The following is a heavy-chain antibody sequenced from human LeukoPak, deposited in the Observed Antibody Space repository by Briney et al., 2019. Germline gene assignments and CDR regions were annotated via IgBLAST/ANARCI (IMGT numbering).Heavy chain of an antibody. CDR2: INHSGST. CDR3: AKWSSTLKAFDF. Sequence: SETLSLTCAVYGGSFSGYYWSRIRQPPGKGLEWIGEINHSGSTNYNPSLKSRVTISVDTSKNQFSLKLSSVTAADTAVYYCAKWSSTLKAFDFWGQGILVIVSS. J-gene: IGHJ4*02. CDR1: GGSFSGYY. V-gene: IGHV4-34*01. D-gene: IGHD2-8*01.